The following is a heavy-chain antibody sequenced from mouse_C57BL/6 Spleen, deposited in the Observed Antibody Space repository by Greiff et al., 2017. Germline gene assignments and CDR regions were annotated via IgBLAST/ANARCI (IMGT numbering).Heavy chain of an antibody. CDR2: IDPSDSYT. J-gene: IGHJ2*01. V-gene: IGHV1-59*01. D-gene: IGHD1-1*01. CDR3: ARGVITTVVPDY. Sequence: QVQLQQPGAELVRPGTSVKLSCKASGYTFTSYWMHWVKQRPGQGLEWIGVIDPSDSYTNYNQKFKGKDTLTVDTSSSTAYMQLSSLTSEDSAVYYCARGVITTVVPDYWGQGTTLTVSA. CDR1: GYTFTSYW.